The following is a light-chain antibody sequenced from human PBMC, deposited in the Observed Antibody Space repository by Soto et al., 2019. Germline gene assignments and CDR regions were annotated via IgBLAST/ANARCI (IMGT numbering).Light chain of an antibody. J-gene: IGKJ4*01. Sequence: EIVLTQSPATLSLSPGESATLSCRASQSVSRSLAWFQQKPGQEPRLLIYDASNRATGITARFSGSGSGTDFTLTISSLETEEFALYYCQHRGNWPLTFGGGTKVDIK. CDR2: DAS. V-gene: IGKV3-11*01. CDR1: QSVSRS. CDR3: QHRGNWPLT.